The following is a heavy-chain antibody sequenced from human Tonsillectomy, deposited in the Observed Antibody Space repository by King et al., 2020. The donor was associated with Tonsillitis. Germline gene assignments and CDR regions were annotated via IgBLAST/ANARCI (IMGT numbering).Heavy chain of an antibody. Sequence: VQLVESGGGLVKPGGSLRLSCAASGFPFRSYSMNWFRQAPGKGLEWVSSISSSSSYIYYADSVKGRFTISRDNAKNSLYLQMNRLRAEDTAVYSCARDGSSSWSPLDAFDIWGQGTMVTVSS. CDR1: GFPFRSYS. D-gene: IGHD6-13*01. CDR2: ISSSSSYI. CDR3: ARDGSSSWSPLDAFDI. V-gene: IGHV3-21*01. J-gene: IGHJ3*02.